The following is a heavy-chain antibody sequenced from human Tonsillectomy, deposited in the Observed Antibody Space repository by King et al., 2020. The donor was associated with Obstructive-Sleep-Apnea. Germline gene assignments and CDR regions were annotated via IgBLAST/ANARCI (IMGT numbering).Heavy chain of an antibody. Sequence: QLQESGPGLVKPSETLSLTCTVSGASISSSSYYWGWIRQPPGKGLEWIGSIYYTGSTYYNPSLKSRATISVDTSMNQFSLKLSSVTAADTAVYYCARLNILGYDGHDAFDVWGQGTMVTVSS. CDR3: ARLNILGYDGHDAFDV. J-gene: IGHJ3*01. CDR2: IYYTGST. D-gene: IGHD5-12*01. CDR1: GASISSSSYY. V-gene: IGHV4-39*01.